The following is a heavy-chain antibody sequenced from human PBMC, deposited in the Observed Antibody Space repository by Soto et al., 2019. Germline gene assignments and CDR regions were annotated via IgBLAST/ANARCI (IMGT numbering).Heavy chain of an antibody. CDR1: GGNIISVGYC. J-gene: IGHJ4*02. CDR3: ARGELGYSYGYDYFDY. CDR2: INHSGST. Sequence: SQTMSLPWTVAGGNIISVGYCWIRKRKNPGKGLEWIGEINHSGSTNYNPSLKSRVTISVDTSRNQFSLKLSSVTAADTAVYYCARGELGYSYGYDYFDYWGQGTLVTVSS. D-gene: IGHD5-18*01. V-gene: IGHV4-34*01.